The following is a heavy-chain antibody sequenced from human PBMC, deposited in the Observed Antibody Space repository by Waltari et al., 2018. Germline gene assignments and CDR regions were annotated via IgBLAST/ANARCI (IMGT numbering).Heavy chain of an antibody. Sequence: EVQLVESGGGLVQPGGSLRLSCAASGSTLSSFWMNWVRQTPGKWLEWVACIKQDGIEIDYADSVKCRFTISRDNAKNSLYLQMNSLRAEDTAVYYWATSGWYFFDYWGQGTLFTVSS. J-gene: IGHJ4*02. V-gene: IGHV3-7*01. CDR3: ATSGWYFFDY. CDR1: GSTLSSFW. D-gene: IGHD6-19*01. CDR2: IKQDGIEI.